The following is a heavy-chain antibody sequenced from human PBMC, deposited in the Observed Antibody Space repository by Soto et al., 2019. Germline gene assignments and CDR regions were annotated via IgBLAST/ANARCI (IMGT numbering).Heavy chain of an antibody. CDR3: ARSRDWSGRSCYSTPFEY. D-gene: IGHD2-15*01. CDR2: IYYSGST. Sequence: LSLTCTVSGGSISSGDYYWSWIRQPPGKGLEWIGYIYYSGSTYYNPSLKSRVTISVDTSKNQFSLKMSSVTAADTAVYYCARSRDWSGRSCYSTPFEYGGQGTLVTVSS. V-gene: IGHV4-30-4*01. CDR1: GGSISSGDYY. J-gene: IGHJ4*02.